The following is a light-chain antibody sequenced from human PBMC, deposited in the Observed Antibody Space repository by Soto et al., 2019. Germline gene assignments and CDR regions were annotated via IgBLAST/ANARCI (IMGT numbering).Light chain of an antibody. CDR2: DAS. CDR1: QIISNSY. CDR3: QHYSTSLLP. J-gene: IGKJ4*01. Sequence: EIVLTQSPGTLSLSPGERATLSCRASQIISNSYLAWYQQKPGQAPRLLIYDASSRATGIPDRFSGSGSGTNFTLTISRLEPEDFAVYYCQHYSTSLLPVGGGTKVEIK. V-gene: IGKV3-20*01.